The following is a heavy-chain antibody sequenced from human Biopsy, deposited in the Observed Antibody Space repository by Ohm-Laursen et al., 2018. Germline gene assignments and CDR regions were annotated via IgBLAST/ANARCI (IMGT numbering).Heavy chain of an antibody. J-gene: IGHJ2*01. D-gene: IGHD6-19*01. CDR3: ARGLSSGWYGYFDV. CDR2: IWYDGTNE. V-gene: IGHV3-33*04. CDR1: GFTFGHYA. Sequence: SLRLSCSASGFTFGHYAMHWVRQTPGKGLEWISLIWYDGTNEDYADSVKGRFTISRGNSKNTLYLQINTLTLKDTAFYYCARGLSSGWYGYFDVWGRGTLVTVSS.